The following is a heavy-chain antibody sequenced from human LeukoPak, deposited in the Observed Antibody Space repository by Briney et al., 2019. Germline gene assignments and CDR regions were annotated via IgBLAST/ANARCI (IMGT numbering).Heavy chain of an antibody. J-gene: IGHJ2*01. CDR1: GGSISSGGYY. CDR3: ARARGDDYDGSGYPYL. CDR2: IYYSGST. D-gene: IGHD3-22*01. V-gene: IGHV4-31*03. Sequence: SQTLSLTCTVPGGSISSGGYYWSWVRQHPGKGLEWIAYIYYSGSTYYNPFLKSRVTISVDTPKNQFSLKLSSVTAAATPVYFGARARGDDYDGSGYPYLWGRGTLVTVSS.